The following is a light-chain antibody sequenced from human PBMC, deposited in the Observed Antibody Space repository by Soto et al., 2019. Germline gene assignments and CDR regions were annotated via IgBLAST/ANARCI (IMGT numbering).Light chain of an antibody. V-gene: IGLV2-11*01. Sequence: QSGLTQPRSVSGSPGQSVTISCTGTSSDVGGYDFVSWYQQHPGKAPKLMISDVSKRPSGVPDRFSGSKSGNTASLTISGLQAEDEVEYHCCSYAGDLALFGGGTKVTVL. J-gene: IGLJ2*01. CDR2: DVS. CDR1: SSDVGGYDF. CDR3: CSYAGDLAL.